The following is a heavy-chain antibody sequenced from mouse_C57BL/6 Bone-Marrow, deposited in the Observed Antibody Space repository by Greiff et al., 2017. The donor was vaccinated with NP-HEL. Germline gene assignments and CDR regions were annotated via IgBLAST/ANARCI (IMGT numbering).Heavy chain of an antibody. Sequence: QVTLKVSGPGILQPSQTLSLTCSFSGFSLSTFGMGVGWIRQPSGKGLEWLAHIWWDDDKYYNPALKSQLTISKDTSKNQVFLKIANVDTADTATYYCAHSSMVTTENAMDYWGQGTSVTVSS. CDR1: GFSLSTFGMG. CDR2: IWWDDDK. J-gene: IGHJ4*01. CDR3: AHSSMVTTENAMDY. D-gene: IGHD2-2*01. V-gene: IGHV8-8*01.